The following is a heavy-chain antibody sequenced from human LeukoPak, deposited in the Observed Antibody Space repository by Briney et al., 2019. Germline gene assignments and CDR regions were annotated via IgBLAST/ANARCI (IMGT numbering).Heavy chain of an antibody. V-gene: IGHV3-23*01. Sequence: GGSLRLSCVASGXTFSSYAVSWVRQAPGKGLESVSAISGSGGSTYYADSVKGRFTISRDNSKNTVDLQMNSLRAEDTAVYYCAQEMATIPRLFDFWGQGTLVTVSS. D-gene: IGHD5-24*01. CDR1: GXTFSSYA. J-gene: IGHJ4*02. CDR2: ISGSGGST. CDR3: AQEMATIPRLFDF.